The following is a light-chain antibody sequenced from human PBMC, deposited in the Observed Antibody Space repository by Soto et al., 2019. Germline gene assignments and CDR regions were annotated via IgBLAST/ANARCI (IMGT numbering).Light chain of an antibody. V-gene: IGKV1-27*01. J-gene: IGKJ4*01. CDR3: QHYNSAPPAGA. CDR2: ADS. CDR1: QGISNR. Sequence: DVPMTQSPSSLSAAVGDRVTIACRASQGISNRLAWYQHKPGTVPKLLISADSTLQSGVPSRVSGSGSGTDFTLSIRRPQPEDVATYYGQHYNSAPPAGAFGGGTKVEIK.